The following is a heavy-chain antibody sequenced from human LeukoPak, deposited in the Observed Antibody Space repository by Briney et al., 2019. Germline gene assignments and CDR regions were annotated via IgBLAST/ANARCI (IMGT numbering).Heavy chain of an antibody. CDR2: IYHSGST. J-gene: IGHJ6*02. Sequence: SGTLSLTCAVSGGSISSSNWWSWVRQPPGKGLEWIGEIYHSGSTNYNPSLKSRVTISVDKSKNQFSLKLSSVTAADTAVYYCARERADPNYYYGMDDWGQGTTVTVSS. V-gene: IGHV4-4*02. CDR1: GGSISSSNW. CDR3: ARERADPNYYYGMDD.